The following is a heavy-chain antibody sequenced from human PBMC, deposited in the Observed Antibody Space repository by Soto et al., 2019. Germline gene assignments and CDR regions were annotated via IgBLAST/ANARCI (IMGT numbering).Heavy chain of an antibody. CDR2: IYYSGST. CDR1: GGSISSGGYY. CDR3: ARELDRDAFDI. V-gene: IGHV4-31*03. J-gene: IGHJ3*02. Sequence: TLSLTCTVSGGSISSGGYYWSWIRQHPGKGLEWIGYIYYSGSTYYNPSLKSRVTISVDTSKNQSSLKLSSVTAADTAVYYCARELDRDAFDIWGQGTMVTVSS.